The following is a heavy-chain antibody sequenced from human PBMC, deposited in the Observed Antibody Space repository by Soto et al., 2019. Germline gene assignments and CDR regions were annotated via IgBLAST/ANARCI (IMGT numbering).Heavy chain of an antibody. CDR3: AKDKGSLPWSDP. Sequence: GGSLRLSCAASGFTFSSYGMHGVRQAPGKGLEWVAVISYDGSNKYYADSVKGRFTISRDNSKNTLYLQMNSLRAEDTAVYSCAKDKGSLPWSDPWGQGTLVPVSS. J-gene: IGHJ5*02. CDR1: GFTFSSYG. V-gene: IGHV3-30*18. CDR2: ISYDGSNK. D-gene: IGHD3-10*01.